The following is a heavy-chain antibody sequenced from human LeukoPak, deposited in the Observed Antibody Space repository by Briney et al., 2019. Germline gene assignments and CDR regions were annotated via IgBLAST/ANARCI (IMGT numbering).Heavy chain of an antibody. CDR1: GFTFSNYW. CDR2: ISSSSSYI. V-gene: IGHV3-21*01. CDR3: ARVAVAGANWFDP. D-gene: IGHD6-19*01. J-gene: IGHJ5*02. Sequence: GGSLRLSCAASGFTFSNYWMHWVRHAPGKGLEWVSSISSSSSYIYYADSVKGRFTISRDNAKNSLYLQMNSLRAEDTAVYYCARVAVAGANWFDPWGQGTLVTVSS.